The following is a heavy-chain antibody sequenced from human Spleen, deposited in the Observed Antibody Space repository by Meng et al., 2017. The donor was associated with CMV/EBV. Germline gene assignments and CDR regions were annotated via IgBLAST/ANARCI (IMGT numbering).Heavy chain of an antibody. J-gene: IGHJ4*02. V-gene: IGHV3-53*01. Sequence: CAASGFSVSSDYMSWVRQAPGKGLEWVSVIDSGDRTNYADSVKGRFSISRDSSRNMLSLQMNSLRVEDTAMYYCARVSCPTTSCYWRNWGRGTLVTVSS. CDR1: GFSVSSDY. CDR2: IDSGDRT. D-gene: IGHD2-2*01. CDR3: ARVSCPTTSCYWRN.